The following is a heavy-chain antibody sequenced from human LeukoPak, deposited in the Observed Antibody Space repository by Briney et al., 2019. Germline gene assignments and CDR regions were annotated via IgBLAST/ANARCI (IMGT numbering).Heavy chain of an antibody. CDR2: ISGGGDAT. Sequence: GGSLRLACAASGFTFSTYAMSWVRQAPGKGLEWVSTISGGGDATYYADSVKGRFTISRDNSKNTLYLQMNSLRAEDTAIYYCARGSFWESPVNWFAPWGQGTLVTVSS. V-gene: IGHV3-23*01. CDR3: ARGSFWESPVNWFAP. CDR1: GFTFSTYA. D-gene: IGHD1-26*01. J-gene: IGHJ5*02.